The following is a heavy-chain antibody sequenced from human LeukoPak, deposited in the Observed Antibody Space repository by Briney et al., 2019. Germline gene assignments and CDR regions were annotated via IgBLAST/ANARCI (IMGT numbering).Heavy chain of an antibody. CDR1: GFTVSSNY. D-gene: IGHD2-21*01. Sequence: GGSLRLSCAASGFTVSSNYMSWVRQAPGKGLEWVSFISTSSSYIHNADSVKGRFTISRDDAKQSLYLQMNSLRAEDTAVYFCARFAEVYYYVDVWGHGTLVSVSS. J-gene: IGHJ6*03. CDR3: ARFAEVYYYVDV. V-gene: IGHV3-21*01. CDR2: ISTSSSYI.